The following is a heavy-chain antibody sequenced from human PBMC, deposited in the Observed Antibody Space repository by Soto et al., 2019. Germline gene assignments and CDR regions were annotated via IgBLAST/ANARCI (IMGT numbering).Heavy chain of an antibody. D-gene: IGHD3-9*01. CDR1: GYIFTNYW. CDR2: INPADSDT. Sequence: GETLKISCKGSGYIFTNYWIGWVRQIPGKGLEWMGIINPADSDTRYSPSFQGQVTVSVDKSISTACLHRGSLKASDTAMYYCVRPDSTGYYSHWGQGTPVTVSS. V-gene: IGHV5-51*01. CDR3: VRPDSTGYYSH. J-gene: IGHJ4*02.